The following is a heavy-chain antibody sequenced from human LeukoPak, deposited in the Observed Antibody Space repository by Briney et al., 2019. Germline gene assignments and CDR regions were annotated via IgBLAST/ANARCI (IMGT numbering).Heavy chain of an antibody. CDR1: GFTFSSYS. Sequence: PGGSLRLSCAASGFTFSSYSMNWVRQAPGKGLEWVSYISSSSSTIFYADSVKGRFTISRDNAKNSLYLQMNSLRAEDTAVYYCARDLKQQLPEYYYYYMDVWGKGTTVTVSS. CDR2: ISSSSSTI. D-gene: IGHD6-13*01. CDR3: ARDLKQQLPEYYYYYMDV. V-gene: IGHV3-48*01. J-gene: IGHJ6*03.